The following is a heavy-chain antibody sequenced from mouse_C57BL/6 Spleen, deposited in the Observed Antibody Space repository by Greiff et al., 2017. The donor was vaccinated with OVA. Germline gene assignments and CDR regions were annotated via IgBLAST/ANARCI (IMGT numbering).Heavy chain of an antibody. J-gene: IGHJ3*01. CDR2: ISSGSSTI. D-gene: IGHD2-4*01. CDR3: ARGYDYDGWFAY. Sequence: EVKLVESGGGLVKPGGSLKLSCAASGFTFSDYGMHWVRQAPEKGLEWVAYISSGSSTIYYADTVKGRFTISRDNAKNTLFLQMTSLRSEDTAMYYCARGYDYDGWFAYWGQGTLVTVSA. V-gene: IGHV5-17*01. CDR1: GFTFSDYG.